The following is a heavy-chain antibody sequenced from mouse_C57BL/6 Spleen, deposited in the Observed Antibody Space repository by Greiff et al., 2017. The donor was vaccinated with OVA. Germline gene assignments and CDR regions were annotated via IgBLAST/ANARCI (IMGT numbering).Heavy chain of an antibody. V-gene: IGHV1-54*01. CDR1: GYAFTNYL. CDR3: ARGDNSIHFYY. D-gene: IGHD2-10*02. Sequence: QVQLQQSGAELVRPGTSVKVSCKASGYAFTNYLIEWVKQRPGQGLEWIGVINPGSGGTNYNETFKGKATLTADKASSTAYMQLSSLTSEDSAVYFCARGDNSIHFYYWGQGTTLTVSS. CDR2: INPGSGGT. J-gene: IGHJ2*01.